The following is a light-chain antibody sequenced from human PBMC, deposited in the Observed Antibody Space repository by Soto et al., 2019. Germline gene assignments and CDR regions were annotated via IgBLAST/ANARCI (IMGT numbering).Light chain of an antibody. Sequence: DIPLTQSPSFLSASVGDRVTITCRASQGISNNLAWYQHKPGKAPNLLISDVSTLQSGVPSRLSGSASGTEFTLTIVSLQPEDFATYYCQQVRSYPLTFGGGTKVEI. CDR2: DVS. V-gene: IGKV1-9*01. CDR1: QGISNN. CDR3: QQVRSYPLT. J-gene: IGKJ4*01.